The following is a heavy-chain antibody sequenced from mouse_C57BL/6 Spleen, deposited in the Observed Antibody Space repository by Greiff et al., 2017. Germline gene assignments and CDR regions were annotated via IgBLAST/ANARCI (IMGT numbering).Heavy chain of an antibody. V-gene: IGHV1-82*01. J-gene: IGHJ2*01. CDR2: IYPGNSDT. Sequence: VQLQQSGTVLVKPGASVKMSCKASGYAFSSSWMHWVKQRPGKGLEWIGRIYPGNSDTSYNEKFKGKAKLTADTSSSTAYMQLSSLTTEDSAVYYCARSDDGSYVAYWGQGTMLTVSA. D-gene: IGHD2-3*01. CDR3: ARSDDGSYVAY. CDR1: GYAFSSSW.